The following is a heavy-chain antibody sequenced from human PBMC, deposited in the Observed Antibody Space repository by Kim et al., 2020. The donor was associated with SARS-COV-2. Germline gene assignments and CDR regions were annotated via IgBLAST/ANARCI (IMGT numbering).Heavy chain of an antibody. Sequence: YYVDSVKGRLTISRDNAKNSLYLQMKSLRAEDTAVYYCARVAGGSWYFEYWGQGTLVTVSS. CDR3: ARVAGGSWYFEY. D-gene: IGHD2-15*01. V-gene: IGHV3-7*01. J-gene: IGHJ4*02.